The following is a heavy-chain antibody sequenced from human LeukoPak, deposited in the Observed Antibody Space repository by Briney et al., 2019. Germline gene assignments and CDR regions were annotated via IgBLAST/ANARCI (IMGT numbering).Heavy chain of an antibody. Sequence: SSETLSLTCTVSGGSISSSSYYWGWIRQPPGKGLEWIGSIYYSGSTYYNPSLKSRVTISVDTSKNQFSLKLSSVTAADTAVYYCAREGYSSSWYLIGFDYWGQGTLVTVSS. J-gene: IGHJ4*02. CDR2: IYYSGST. V-gene: IGHV4-39*02. CDR3: AREGYSSSWYLIGFDY. CDR1: GGSISSSSYY. D-gene: IGHD6-13*01.